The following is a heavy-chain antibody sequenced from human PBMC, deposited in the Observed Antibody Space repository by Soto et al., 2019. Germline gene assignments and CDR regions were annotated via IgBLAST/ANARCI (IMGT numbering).Heavy chain of an antibody. D-gene: IGHD2-2*03. J-gene: IGHJ5*02. CDR2: INAGNGNT. Sequence: ASVKVSCKASGYTFTSYAMHWVRQAPGQRLEWMGWINAGNGNTKYSQKFQGRVTITRDTSASTAYMELSSLRSEDTAVYYCARAMDIAMTSKDNWFGPWGQGTLVTVSS. V-gene: IGHV1-3*01. CDR1: GYTFTSYA. CDR3: ARAMDIAMTSKDNWFGP.